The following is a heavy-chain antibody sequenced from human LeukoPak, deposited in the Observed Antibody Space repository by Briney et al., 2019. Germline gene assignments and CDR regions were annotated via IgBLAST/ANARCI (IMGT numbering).Heavy chain of an antibody. V-gene: IGHV3-9*01. Sequence: PGRSLRLSRAASGFTFDDYAMHWVRQAPGKGLEWVSGISWNSGSIGYADSVKGRFTISRDNAKNSLYLQMNSLRAEDTALYHCAKDLLGDTAAGYMDVWGKGTTVTISS. CDR1: GFTFDDYA. D-gene: IGHD6-13*01. CDR3: AKDLLGDTAAGYMDV. J-gene: IGHJ6*03. CDR2: ISWNSGSI.